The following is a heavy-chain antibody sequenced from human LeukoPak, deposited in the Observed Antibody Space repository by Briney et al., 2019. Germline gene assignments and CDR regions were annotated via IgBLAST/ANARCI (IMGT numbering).Heavy chain of an antibody. CDR1: GGSISNSY. J-gene: IGHJ4*02. D-gene: IGHD3-22*01. Sequence: SETLSLTCTVSGGSISNSYWSWVRQPPGKGLEWIGYIYYSGSAYYNPSLKSRVTMSVDTSKNQFSLKLSSVSAADTAVYYCARHGNYYDSSGYNYYFDYWGQGTLGTVSS. CDR2: IYYSGSA. V-gene: IGHV4-59*08. CDR3: ARHGNYYDSSGYNYYFDY.